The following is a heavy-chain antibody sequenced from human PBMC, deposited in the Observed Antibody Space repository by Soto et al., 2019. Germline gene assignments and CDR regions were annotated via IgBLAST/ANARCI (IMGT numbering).Heavy chain of an antibody. Sequence: GGSLRLSCSASGFTFTSFAIHWVRQAPGRGLEWVAVISENGVNKYSAESVRGRFVISRDNSKNTVELEMNSLRPEDTAIYFCARRLTKTVSALGYWGQGTLVTVSS. D-gene: IGHD2-8*01. CDR2: ISENGVNK. J-gene: IGHJ4*02. CDR3: ARRLTKTVSALGY. CDR1: GFTFTSFA. V-gene: IGHV3-30*09.